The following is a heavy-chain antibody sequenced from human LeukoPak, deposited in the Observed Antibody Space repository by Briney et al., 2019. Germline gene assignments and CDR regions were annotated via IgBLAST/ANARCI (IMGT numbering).Heavy chain of an antibody. V-gene: IGHV3-74*03. J-gene: IGHJ4*02. CDR1: GFIISKCW. D-gene: IGHD1-14*01. CDR2: LNGDGRT. CDR3: VRENNGIDY. Sequence: QPGASLRLSCAVSGFIISKCWMDWVRQAPGKGPVWVSHLNGDGRTTYADSVKGRFTISRDNAKNTLYLQMDSLRAEDRAVYYCVRENNGIDYWGQGTLVTVSS.